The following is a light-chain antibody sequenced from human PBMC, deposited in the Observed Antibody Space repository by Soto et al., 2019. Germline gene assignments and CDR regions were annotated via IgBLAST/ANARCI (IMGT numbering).Light chain of an antibody. CDR1: QDIRNN. CDR3: LQHNAYPWT. V-gene: IGKV1-17*01. J-gene: IGKJ1*01. Sequence: DIQMTQSPSSLSASVGDRVTITCRASQDIRNNLGRYQQEPGKAPKLLQGGVPSRFSGSGSGTEFTLTICSLQPEDFATYYCLQHNAYPWTFGQGTKVDIK.